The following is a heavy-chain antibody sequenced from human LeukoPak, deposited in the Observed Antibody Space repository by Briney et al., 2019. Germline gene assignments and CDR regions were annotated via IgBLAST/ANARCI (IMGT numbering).Heavy chain of an antibody. Sequence: SETLSLTCTVSGGSISSYYWSWIRQPPGKGLEWIGYIYYSGSTNYNPSLKSRVTISVDTSKNQFSLKLSSVTAADTAVYYCARDSGVMGAYFDYWGQGTLVTVSS. CDR3: ARDSGVMGAYFDY. V-gene: IGHV4-59*01. D-gene: IGHD3-16*01. J-gene: IGHJ4*02. CDR2: IYYSGST. CDR1: GGSISSYY.